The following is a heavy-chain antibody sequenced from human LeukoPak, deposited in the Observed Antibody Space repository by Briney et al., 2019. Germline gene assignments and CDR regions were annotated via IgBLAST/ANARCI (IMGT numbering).Heavy chain of an antibody. D-gene: IGHD4-17*01. CDR3: ARDKSYGDTEDY. Sequence: GGSLRLSCTASGFTFSTYWMSWVRQAPGKGLEWVANIIEDGSQKYYVDSVKGRFTISRDNAKNSLYLQMNSLRAEDTAVYYCARDKSYGDTEDYWGQGTLVAVSS. CDR2: IIEDGSQK. V-gene: IGHV3-7*05. J-gene: IGHJ4*02. CDR1: GFTFSTYW.